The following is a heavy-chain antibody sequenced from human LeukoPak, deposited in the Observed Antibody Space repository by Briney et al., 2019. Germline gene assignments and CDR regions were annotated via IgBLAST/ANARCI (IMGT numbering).Heavy chain of an antibody. CDR2: FRSKAYGGTT. V-gene: IGHV3-49*03. Sequence: GGSLRLSCTASGFTFGDYTMSWFRQAPGKGLEWVTFFRSKAYGGTTEYAASVKGRFTISRDDSKRITYLQMNRLKPEDTAVYYCTRAPGRGSSSYYFDYWGQGTLVTVSS. CDR1: GFTFGDYT. CDR3: TRAPGRGSSSYYFDY. D-gene: IGHD6-6*01. J-gene: IGHJ4*02.